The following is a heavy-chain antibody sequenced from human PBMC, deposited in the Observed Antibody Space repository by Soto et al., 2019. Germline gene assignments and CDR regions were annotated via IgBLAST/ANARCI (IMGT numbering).Heavy chain of an antibody. J-gene: IGHJ4*02. CDR3: ARGPGGPDGPGDY. CDR2: INAVNGNT. CDR1: GYTFTSYA. V-gene: IGHV1-3*01. D-gene: IGHD2-15*01. Sequence: QVQLVQSGAEVKKPGASVKVSCKASGYTFTSYAMHWVRQAPGQRLAWMGWINAVNGNTKYSQKFKGRVTITRDTCASTAYMELSSLRSEDTAVYYCARGPGGPDGPGDYWGQGTLVTVSS.